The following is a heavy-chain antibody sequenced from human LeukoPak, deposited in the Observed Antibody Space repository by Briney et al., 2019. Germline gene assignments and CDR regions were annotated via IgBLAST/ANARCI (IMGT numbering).Heavy chain of an antibody. CDR1: GFTLSTYW. Sequence: GGSLRLSCEASGFTLSTYWMNWVRQVPGKGLDWVANINPDGSGKRYVDSVKGRFTIARDNADNSLSLQMNSLRAEVTAVYYCASWGAGGNSWGQGTLVTVSS. D-gene: IGHD3-16*01. V-gene: IGHV3-7*01. CDR2: INPDGSGK. J-gene: IGHJ4*02. CDR3: ASWGAGGNS.